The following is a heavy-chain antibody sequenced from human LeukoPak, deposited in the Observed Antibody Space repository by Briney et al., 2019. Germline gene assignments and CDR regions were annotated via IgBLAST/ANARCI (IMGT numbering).Heavy chain of an antibody. CDR3: AAGYCTNGVCYPLYYYYGMDV. J-gene: IGHJ6*02. D-gene: IGHD2-8*01. Sequence: GASVTVSCTASGGTFSSYAISWVRQAPGQGLEWMGGIIPIFGTANYAQKFQGRVTITADESTSTAYMELSSLRSEDTAVYYCAAGYCTNGVCYPLYYYYGMDVWGQGTTVTVSS. CDR1: GGTFSSYA. CDR2: IIPIFGTA. V-gene: IGHV1-69*01.